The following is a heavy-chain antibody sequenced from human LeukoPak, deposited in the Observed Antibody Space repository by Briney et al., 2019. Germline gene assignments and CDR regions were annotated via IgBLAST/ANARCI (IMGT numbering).Heavy chain of an antibody. Sequence: ASVKVSCKASGYTFTSYYMHWVRQAPGQGLEWMGIINPSGGSTSYAQKFQGRVTMTRYMSTSTVYMELRSLRSADTAVYYCARAGGWKPMVRGDWFDPWGQGTLVTVSS. D-gene: IGHD3-10*01. V-gene: IGHV1-46*01. CDR3: ARAGGWKPMVRGDWFDP. CDR2: INPSGGST. CDR1: GYTFTSYY. J-gene: IGHJ5*02.